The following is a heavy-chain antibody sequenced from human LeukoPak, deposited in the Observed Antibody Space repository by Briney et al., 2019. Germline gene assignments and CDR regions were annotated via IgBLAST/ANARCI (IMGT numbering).Heavy chain of an antibody. J-gene: IGHJ2*01. Sequence: SETLSLTCTVSGGSISSYYWSWIRQPAGQGLEWIGRIYTSGSTNYNPSLMSRVTMSVDTSKNQFSLKLSSVTAADTAVYYCARDIRGERYFDLWGRGTLVTVSS. CDR3: ARDIRGERYFDL. V-gene: IGHV4-4*07. D-gene: IGHD3-16*01. CDR1: GGSISSYY. CDR2: IYTSGST.